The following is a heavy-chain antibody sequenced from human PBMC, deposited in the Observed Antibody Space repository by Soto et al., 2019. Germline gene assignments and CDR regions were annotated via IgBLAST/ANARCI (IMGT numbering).Heavy chain of an antibody. CDR2: VSGDNGHT. Sequence: QVQLVQSGAEVKKPGASVKVSCKASGYTFTTHGISWVRQAPGQGLEWMGWVSGDNGHTNYAQSLQGRVTMTTDTSTNTAYMELRSLRSDDTAVYYCARDLVYGRSGTCYREWFDPWGQGTLVTVSS. CDR1: GYTFTTHG. D-gene: IGHD1-26*01. CDR3: ARDLVYGRSGTCYREWFDP. V-gene: IGHV1-18*01. J-gene: IGHJ5*02.